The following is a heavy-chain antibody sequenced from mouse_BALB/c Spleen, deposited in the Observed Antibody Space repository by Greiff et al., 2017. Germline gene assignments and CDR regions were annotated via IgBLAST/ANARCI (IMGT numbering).Heavy chain of an antibody. CDR3: ARRFYYDCDGGVRYFDY. J-gene: IGHJ2*01. D-gene: IGHD2-4*01. Sequence: DVQLQESGGDLVKPGGSLKLSCAASGFTFSSYGMSWVRQTPDKRLEWVATISSGGSYTYYPDSVKGRFTISRDNAKNTLYLQMSSLKSEDTAMYYCARRFYYDCDGGVRYFDYWGQGTTLTVSS. V-gene: IGHV5-6*01. CDR1: GFTFSSYG. CDR2: ISSGGSYT.